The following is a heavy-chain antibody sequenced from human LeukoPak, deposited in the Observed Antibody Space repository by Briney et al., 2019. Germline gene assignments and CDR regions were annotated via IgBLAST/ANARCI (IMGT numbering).Heavy chain of an antibody. CDR3: ARGYSSGRVDY. CDR1: GGSISSYY. D-gene: IGHD6-19*01. V-gene: IGHV4-59*01. J-gene: IGHJ4*02. CDR2: AYNTGST. Sequence: PSETLSLTCTVSGGSISSYYWSWIRQPPGKGLEWIGYAYNTGSTNYKPSFRSRVTISVDTSKNQFSLKLSSVTAADTAVYFCARGYSSGRVDYWGQGTLVTVSS.